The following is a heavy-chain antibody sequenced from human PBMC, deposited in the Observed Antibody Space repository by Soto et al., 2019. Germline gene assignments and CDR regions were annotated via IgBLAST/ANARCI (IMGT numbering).Heavy chain of an antibody. J-gene: IGHJ6*02. CDR1: GFTFSNAW. D-gene: IGHD3-16*01. CDR3: TTALGGYYYGMDV. Sequence: VQLVESGGGLVKPGGSLRLSCAASGFTFSNAWMSWVRQAPGKGLEWVGRIKSKTDGGTTDYAAPVKGRFTISRDDSKNTLYLQMNSLKTEDTAVYYCTTALGGYYYGMDVWGQGTTVTVSS. V-gene: IGHV3-15*01. CDR2: IKSKTDGGTT.